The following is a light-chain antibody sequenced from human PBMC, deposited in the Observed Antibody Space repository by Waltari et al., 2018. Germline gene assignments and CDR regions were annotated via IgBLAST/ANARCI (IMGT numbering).Light chain of an antibody. CDR1: SSALGAGFD. Sequence: QSVLTQPPSVSGAPGQRVTISCTGSSSALGAGFDVQWYQQLPGTAPKLPIAGNSDRPSGVPDRFSASRSGTSASLAITGLQAEDEADYYCQSWDSGLSAFVFGTGTKVTVL. CDR3: QSWDSGLSAFV. CDR2: GNS. V-gene: IGLV1-40*01. J-gene: IGLJ1*01.